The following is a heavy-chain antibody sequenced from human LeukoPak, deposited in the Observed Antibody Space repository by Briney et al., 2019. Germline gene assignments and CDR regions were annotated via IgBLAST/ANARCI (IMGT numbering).Heavy chain of an antibody. CDR1: GGSISSSSYY. CDR3: AICPHPTVVTPYNWFDP. Sequence: PSETLSLTCTVSGGSISSSSYYWGWIRQPPGKGLEWIGSIYYSGSTYYNPSLKSRVTISVDTSKNQFSLKLSSVTAADTAVYYCAICPHPTVVTPYNWFDPWGQGTLVTVSS. CDR2: IYYSGST. J-gene: IGHJ5*02. D-gene: IGHD4-23*01. V-gene: IGHV4-39*07.